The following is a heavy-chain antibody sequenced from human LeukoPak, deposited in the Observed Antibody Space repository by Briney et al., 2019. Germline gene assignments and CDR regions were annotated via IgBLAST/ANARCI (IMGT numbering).Heavy chain of an antibody. CDR1: GFTFGNHW. J-gene: IGHJ4*02. Sequence: GGSLRLSCAASGFTFGNHWMHWVRQTPGKGLVWVSRIISDGSSTSYADSVKGRFTISRDNAKNTLYLQMNSLRAEDTAVYYCATSLDCWGQGTLVTVSS. CDR2: IISDGSST. CDR3: ATSLDC. V-gene: IGHV3-74*01. D-gene: IGHD3-16*01.